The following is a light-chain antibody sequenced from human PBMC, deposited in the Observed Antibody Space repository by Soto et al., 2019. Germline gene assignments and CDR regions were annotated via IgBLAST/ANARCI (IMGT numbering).Light chain of an antibody. CDR2: DAS. CDR1: QSISGW. J-gene: IGKJ2*01. V-gene: IGKV1-5*01. Sequence: DIQMTQSPYTLSPSVGDRVSITCRASQSISGWLAWYQQKPGKAPKLLIYDASSLESGVPSRFSGSGSGTEFSLTISRLQPDDFATCYCQQYNSYSVNAFGQWTKLEIK. CDR3: QQYNSYSVNA.